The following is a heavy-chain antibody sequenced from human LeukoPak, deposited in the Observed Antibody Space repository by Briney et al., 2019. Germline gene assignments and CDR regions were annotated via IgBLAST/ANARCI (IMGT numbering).Heavy chain of an antibody. CDR2: IKQDGIEK. CDR1: GFTFSNYW. V-gene: IGHV3-7*01. J-gene: IGHJ1*01. CDR3: ATCSSGYYCDHFQT. D-gene: IGHD3-22*01. Sequence: PGGSLRLSCTASGFTFSNYWMTWIRQAPGKGLEWVANIKQDGIEKYYVDSVEGRFTVSRDNSKNSLFLQIERLRAADTAVYYCATCSSGYYCDHFQTWGQGSLVTVSS.